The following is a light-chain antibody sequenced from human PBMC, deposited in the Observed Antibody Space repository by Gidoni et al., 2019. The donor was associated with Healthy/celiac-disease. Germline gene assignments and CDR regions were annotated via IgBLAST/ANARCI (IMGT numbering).Light chain of an antibody. V-gene: IGKV3-15*01. Sequence: VMTQSPATLSVSPGESVTLSCRASQSVGTHLAWYRQKPGQAPRLVIYDSSTRAAGIPARFSGSGSGTEFTLTISSLQSEDSAIYYCQQYSEWPPWTFGRGTMVEIK. CDR1: QSVGTH. CDR3: QQYSEWPPWT. CDR2: DSS. J-gene: IGKJ1*01.